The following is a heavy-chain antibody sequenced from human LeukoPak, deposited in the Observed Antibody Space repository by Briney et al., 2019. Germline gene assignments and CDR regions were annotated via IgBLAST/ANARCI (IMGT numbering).Heavy chain of an antibody. CDR1: GYSFTSYW. V-gene: IGHV5-51*01. J-gene: IGHJ3*02. Sequence: PGESLKISCKGSGYSFTSYWIGWVRQMPGKGLEWLGIIYPGDSDTRYSPSFQGQVTISADKSISTAYLQWSSLKASDTAMYYCARRHPSSYYYDRSGYYFASDIWGQGTMVTVSS. CDR3: ARRHPSSYYYDRSGYYFASDI. CDR2: IYPGDSDT. D-gene: IGHD3-22*01.